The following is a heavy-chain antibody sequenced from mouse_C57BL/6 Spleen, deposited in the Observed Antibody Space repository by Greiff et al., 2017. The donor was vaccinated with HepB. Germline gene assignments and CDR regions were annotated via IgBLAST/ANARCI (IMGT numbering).Heavy chain of an antibody. CDR2: IHPNSGST. V-gene: IGHV1-64*01. Sequence: VQLQQPGAELVKPGASVKLSCKASGYTFTSYWMHWVKQRPGQGLEWIGMIHPNSGSTNYNEKFKSKATLTVDKSSSTAYMQLSSLTSEDSAVYYCARDYYGSSPAMDYWGQGTSVTVSS. CDR3: ARDYYGSSPAMDY. D-gene: IGHD1-1*01. J-gene: IGHJ4*01. CDR1: GYTFTSYW.